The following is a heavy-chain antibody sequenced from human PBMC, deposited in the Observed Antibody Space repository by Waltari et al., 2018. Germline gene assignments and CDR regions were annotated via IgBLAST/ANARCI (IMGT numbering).Heavy chain of an antibody. CDR3: AKYDFWTGYSFDC. CDR1: GFSVSTKW. J-gene: IGHJ4*02. Sequence: EVQLVESGGGLVQVGGSLRLSCVASGFSVSTKWMSWVRQAPGKGLEWLANINQDGSEKYSVDSVKGRFTISRDNAKNSLFLQMNSLRAEDTAVYYCAKYDFWTGYSFDCWGQGTLVTVSS. D-gene: IGHD3-3*01. V-gene: IGHV3-7*01. CDR2: INQDGSEK.